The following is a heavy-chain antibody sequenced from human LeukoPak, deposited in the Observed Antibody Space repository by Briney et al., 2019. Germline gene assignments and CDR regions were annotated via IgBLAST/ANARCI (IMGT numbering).Heavy chain of an antibody. J-gene: IGHJ4*02. V-gene: IGHV4-34*01. CDR2: INHSGST. CDR1: GGSFSGYY. Sequence: SETLSLTCAVYGGSFSGYYWSWIRQPPGKGLEWIGEINHSGSTNYNPSLKSRVTISVDTSKNQFSLKLSSVTAADTAVYYCAREQPGFHFWVPYYFDYWGQGTLATVSS. CDR3: AREQPGFHFWVPYYFDY. D-gene: IGHD3-3*02.